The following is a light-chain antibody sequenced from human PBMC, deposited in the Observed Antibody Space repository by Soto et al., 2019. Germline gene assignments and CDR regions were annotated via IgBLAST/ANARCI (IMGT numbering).Light chain of an antibody. CDR3: QQYNDWPPQLT. J-gene: IGKJ4*01. Sequence: EILMTQSTATLSVSPGERATLSCRASQSLSSNLAWYQQKPGQAPRLLIYGASTRATGIPARFSGSGSGTEFTLTISSLQSEDFAIYYCQQYNDWPPQLTFGGGTKVQIK. CDR1: QSLSSN. CDR2: GAS. V-gene: IGKV3-15*01.